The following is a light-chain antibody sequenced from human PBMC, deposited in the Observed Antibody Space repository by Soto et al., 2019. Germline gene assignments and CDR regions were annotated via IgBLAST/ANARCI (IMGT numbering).Light chain of an antibody. Sequence: DIQMTQSPSSLSASIGDRVTIPCRASQGIRNGLGWYQQKPGKAPKCLIYAASTLQSGVPSRFSGSGSGTEFTLTISSLQPEDFATYYCVQHISYPWTFGQGTKVEIK. J-gene: IGKJ1*01. CDR1: QGIRNG. CDR2: AAS. CDR3: VQHISYPWT. V-gene: IGKV1-17*01.